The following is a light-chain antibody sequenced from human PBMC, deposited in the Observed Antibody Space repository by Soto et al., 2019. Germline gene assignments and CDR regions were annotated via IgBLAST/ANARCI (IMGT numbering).Light chain of an antibody. CDR2: GAS. V-gene: IGKV3-11*01. Sequence: VLTQSPATLSVSPGERVTLSCRASQSVSTNLAWYQQRPGQAPRLLLYGASTRATGIPVRFSGSGFGTDFTLTISSLEPEDFAVYYCQQRSNWPPITFGQGTRLEIK. CDR1: QSVSTN. J-gene: IGKJ5*01. CDR3: QQRSNWPPIT.